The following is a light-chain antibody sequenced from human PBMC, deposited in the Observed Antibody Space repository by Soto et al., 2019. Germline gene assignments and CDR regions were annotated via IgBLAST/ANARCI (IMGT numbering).Light chain of an antibody. Sequence: EIVLTQSPGTLSLSPGERATLSCRASQSVSSSYLAWYQQKPGQAPRLLIYGASSRATGIPDRFSGSGSGTDFTLTISRLEPEACAVYYCQQYGSSPLYTLGQGTKLEIK. J-gene: IGKJ2*01. CDR2: GAS. CDR3: QQYGSSPLYT. V-gene: IGKV3-20*01. CDR1: QSVSSSY.